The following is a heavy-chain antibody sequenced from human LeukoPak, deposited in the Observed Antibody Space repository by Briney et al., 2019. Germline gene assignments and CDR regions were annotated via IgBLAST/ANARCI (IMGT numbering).Heavy chain of an antibody. D-gene: IGHD1-26*01. J-gene: IGHJ3*02. CDR1: GFTFSKHW. V-gene: IGHV3-74*01. Sequence: GGSLRLSCAASGFTFSKHWMHWVRQAPGKGLVWVSRINSDGSSTTYADSVRGRFTISGDNAKNTLYLQMNSLRADDTAVYYCARSGRGGAFDIWGQGTMVTVSS. CDR3: ARSGRGGAFDI. CDR2: INSDGSST.